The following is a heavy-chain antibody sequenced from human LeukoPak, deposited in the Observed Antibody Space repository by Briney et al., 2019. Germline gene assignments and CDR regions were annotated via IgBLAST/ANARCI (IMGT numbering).Heavy chain of an antibody. D-gene: IGHD3-22*01. CDR2: ISYDGSNK. J-gene: IGHJ4*02. CDR3: AKTPGYYDSSGLPGH. Sequence: PGGSLRLSCAASGFTFSSYAMHWVRQAPGKGLEWVAVISYDGSNKYYADSVKGRFTISRDNSKNTLYLQMNSLRAEDTAVYYCAKTPGYYDSSGLPGHWGQGTLVTVSS. V-gene: IGHV3-30-3*02. CDR1: GFTFSSYA.